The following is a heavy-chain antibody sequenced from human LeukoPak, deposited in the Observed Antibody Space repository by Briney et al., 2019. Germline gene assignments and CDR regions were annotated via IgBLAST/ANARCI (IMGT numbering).Heavy chain of an antibody. CDR1: GFTFTSSA. V-gene: IGHV1-58*01. D-gene: IGHD1-26*01. Sequence: GTSVKVSCKASGFTFTSSAVQWVRQARGQRLEWIGWIVVGSGNTNYTQKFQERVTITRDMSTSTAYMELSSLRSEDTAVYYCAAEVGARREFDYWGQGTLVTVSS. CDR2: IVVGSGNT. J-gene: IGHJ4*02. CDR3: AAEVGARREFDY.